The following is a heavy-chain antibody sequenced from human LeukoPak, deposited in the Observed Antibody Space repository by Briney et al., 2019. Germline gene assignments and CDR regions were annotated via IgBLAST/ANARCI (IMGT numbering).Heavy chain of an antibody. V-gene: IGHV3-30*04. D-gene: IGHD6-19*01. CDR1: GFAFSSDA. CDR2: ISYDGSNE. CDR3: ARDLVYSSGWYAGELDH. J-gene: IGHJ4*02. Sequence: PGGSLRLSRSASGFAFSSDAMHWVRQAPGRGLEWLAVISYDGSNEDYAESVRGRFTISRDNSKSTLFLQMNSLRPEDTGVYYCARDLVYSSGWYAGELDHWGLGTLVIVSS.